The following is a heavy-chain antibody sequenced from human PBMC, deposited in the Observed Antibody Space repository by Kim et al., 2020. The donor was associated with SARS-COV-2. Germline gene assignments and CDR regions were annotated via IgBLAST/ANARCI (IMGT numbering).Heavy chain of an antibody. CDR1: GGSISSYY. Sequence: SETLSLTCTVSGGSISSYYWSWIRQPPGKGLEWIGYIYYSGSTNYNPSLKSRVTISVDTSKNQFSLKLSSVTAADTAVYYCARGGHISEWFDPWGQGTLVTVSS. CDR2: IYYSGST. V-gene: IGHV4-59*01. D-gene: IGHD1-20*01. CDR3: ARGGHISEWFDP. J-gene: IGHJ5*02.